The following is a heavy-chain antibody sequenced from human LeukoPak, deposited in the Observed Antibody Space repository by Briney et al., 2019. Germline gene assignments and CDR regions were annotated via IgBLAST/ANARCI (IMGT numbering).Heavy chain of an antibody. CDR3: ARGTGIYYSLGY. Sequence: GGSLRLSCAASEFTFSSYWMHWVRQAPGKGLVWVSRINNDGSATSYADSVKGRFTISRDNAKNTLYLQMDSLRAEDTAMHYCARGTGIYYSLGYWGQGTLVTVSS. J-gene: IGHJ4*02. V-gene: IGHV3-74*01. D-gene: IGHD1-26*01. CDR1: EFTFSSYW. CDR2: INNDGSAT.